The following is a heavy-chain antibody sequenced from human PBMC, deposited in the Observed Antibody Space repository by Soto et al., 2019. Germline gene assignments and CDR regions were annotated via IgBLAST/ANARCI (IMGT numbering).Heavy chain of an antibody. V-gene: IGHV3-23*01. Sequence: PGGSLRLSCEASGFSFSEYVMNWVRQAPGKGLEWVAGITSSGGRTYYAESVKGRFTISRDNSRNTLHLQMYSLTADDAGIYYCVKEGMKMILVSIKYFDSWGQGARVTVSS. J-gene: IGHJ4*02. CDR3: VKEGMKMILVSIKYFDS. D-gene: IGHD3-22*01. CDR1: GFSFSEYV. CDR2: ITSSGGRT.